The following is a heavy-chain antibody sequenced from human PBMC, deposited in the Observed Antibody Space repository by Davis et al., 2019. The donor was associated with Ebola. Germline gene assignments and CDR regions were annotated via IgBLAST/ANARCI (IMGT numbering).Heavy chain of an antibody. CDR2: INSDGSST. D-gene: IGHD3/OR15-3a*01. CDR3: ASHGTGDAFDI. V-gene: IGHV3-74*01. CDR1: GFTFSSYW. Sequence: GESLKISCAASGFTFSSYWMHWVRQAPGKGLVWVSRINSDGSSTSYADSVKGRFTISRDNAKNSLYLQMNSLRAEDTAVYYCASHGTGDAFDIWGQGTMVTVSS. J-gene: IGHJ3*02.